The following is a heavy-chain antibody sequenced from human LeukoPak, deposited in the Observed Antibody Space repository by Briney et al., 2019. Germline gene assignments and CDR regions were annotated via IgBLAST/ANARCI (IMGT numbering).Heavy chain of an antibody. V-gene: IGHV3-30-3*01. CDR2: ISYDGSNK. D-gene: IGHD2-15*01. CDR3: AKGVTLHYFDY. J-gene: IGHJ4*02. CDR1: GFTFSSYA. Sequence: PGGSLRLSCAASGFTFSSYAMHWVRQAPGKGLEWVAVISYDGSNKYYADSVKGRFTISRDNSKNTLYLQMNSLRAEDTAVYYCAKGVTLHYFDYWGQGTLVTVSS.